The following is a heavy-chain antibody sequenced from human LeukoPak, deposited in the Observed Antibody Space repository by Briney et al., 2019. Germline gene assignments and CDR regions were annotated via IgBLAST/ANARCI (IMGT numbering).Heavy chain of an antibody. CDR2: ISGSGGST. Sequence: GGSLRLSCAASGFTFSSYAMSWVRQAPGKGLEWVSAISGSGGSTYYADSVKGRFTISRDNSKNTLYLQMNSLRAEDTAVYYCAKVASGYYDFWSGRGYFDYWGQGTLLTVSS. CDR1: GFTFSSYA. V-gene: IGHV3-23*01. CDR3: AKVASGYYDFWSGRGYFDY. J-gene: IGHJ4*02. D-gene: IGHD3-3*01.